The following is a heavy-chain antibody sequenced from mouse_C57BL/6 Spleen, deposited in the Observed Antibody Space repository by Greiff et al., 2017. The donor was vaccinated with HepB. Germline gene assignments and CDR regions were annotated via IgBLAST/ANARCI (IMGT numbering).Heavy chain of an antibody. CDR3: ARATGAMDY. Sequence: QVQLQQPGAELVKPGASVKMSCKASGYTFTSYWITWVKQRPGQGLEWIGMIHPNSGSTNYNEKFKSKATLTVDKSSSTAYMQLSSLTSEDSAVYYCARATGAMDYWGQGTSVTVSS. D-gene: IGHD6-1*01. CDR2: IHPNSGST. V-gene: IGHV1-64*01. CDR1: GYTFTSYW. J-gene: IGHJ4*01.